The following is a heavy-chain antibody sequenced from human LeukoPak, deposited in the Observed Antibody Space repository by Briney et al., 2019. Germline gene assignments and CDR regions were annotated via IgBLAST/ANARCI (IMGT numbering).Heavy chain of an antibody. CDR1: GFTYSDYY. V-gene: IGHV3-11*01. CDR2: ISSSGSSI. J-gene: IGHJ4*02. CDR3: VRVKGGWLGEKTYDY. D-gene: IGHD5-24*01. Sequence: GGSLRLSCAASGFTYSDYYMSWIRQTPRKGLEWLAYISSSGSSIDYADSVKGRFTVSRDNGKNSLFLQMNSLRAEDTAIYYCVRVKGGWLGEKTYDYLGQGTLVTVSP.